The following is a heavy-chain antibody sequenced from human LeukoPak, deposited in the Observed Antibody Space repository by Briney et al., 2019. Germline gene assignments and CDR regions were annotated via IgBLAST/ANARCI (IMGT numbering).Heavy chain of an antibody. CDR1: GGSISSSSYY. CDR3: ARYYGSGSFHFDY. CDR2: IYYSGST. Sequence: ASETPSLTCTVSGGSISSSSYYWGWIRQPPGKGLEWIGNIYYSGSTYYNPSLKSRVTISVDTSKNQFSLKLSSVTAADTAVYYCARYYGSGSFHFDYWGQGTLVTVSS. J-gene: IGHJ4*02. V-gene: IGHV4-39*01. D-gene: IGHD3-10*01.